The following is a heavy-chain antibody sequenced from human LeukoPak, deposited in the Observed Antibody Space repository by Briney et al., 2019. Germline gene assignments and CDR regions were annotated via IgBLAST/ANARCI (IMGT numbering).Heavy chain of an antibody. V-gene: IGHV1-8*01. CDR2: MNRNSGNT. CDR1: GYTFTSYD. Sequence: ASVKVSCKASGYTFTSYDINWVRQATGQGLEWMGWMNRNSGNTGYAQKVQGRVTMTRNTSISTAYMELNSLRCEDTAVYYCARALVATILKWFHPWGQGNLVTVSS. J-gene: IGHJ5*02. CDR3: ARALVATILKWFHP. D-gene: IGHD5-12*01.